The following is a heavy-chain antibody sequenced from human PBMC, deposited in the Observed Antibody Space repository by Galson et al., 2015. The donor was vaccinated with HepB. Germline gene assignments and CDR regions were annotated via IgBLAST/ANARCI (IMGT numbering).Heavy chain of an antibody. CDR1: GYSFTTYW. CDR2: IDPSGSYA. D-gene: IGHD2-15*01. J-gene: IGHJ4*02. Sequence: QSGAEVKKPGESLRISCQGSGYSFTTYWINWLRQTPGKGLEWVGRIDPSGSYADYSPSFRGHVTISADQSINTAYLQWSSLKASDTAMYYCARRYCTGGSCYSGFDYWGQGTLVTVSS. V-gene: IGHV5-10-1*01. CDR3: ARRYCTGGSCYSGFDY.